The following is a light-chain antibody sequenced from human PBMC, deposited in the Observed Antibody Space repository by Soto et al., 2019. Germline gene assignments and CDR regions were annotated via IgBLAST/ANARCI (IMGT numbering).Light chain of an antibody. CDR1: QSVSSY. CDR3: QQYGSSLWT. J-gene: IGKJ1*01. V-gene: IGKV3-20*01. Sequence: EIVLTRSPATLSLSPVEVATVGFMASQSVSSYLAWYQQKPGQAPRLLIYGASSRATGIPDRFSGSGSGTDFTLTISRLEPQDFAVYYCQQYGSSLWTFGQGTKVDIK. CDR2: GAS.